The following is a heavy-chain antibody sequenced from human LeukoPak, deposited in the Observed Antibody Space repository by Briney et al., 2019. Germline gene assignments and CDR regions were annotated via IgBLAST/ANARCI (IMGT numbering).Heavy chain of an antibody. V-gene: IGHV4-34*01. Sequence: SETLSLTCAVYGGSFSDYYWSWIGQSPGKGPEWIGEINRSGSTNYNPSLKSRVTISMDTSKNQFSLKLSSVTAADTAVYYCARRITVVYYFDYWGQGTLVPVSS. CDR3: ARRITVVYYFDY. J-gene: IGHJ4*02. CDR1: GGSFSDYY. CDR2: INRSGST. D-gene: IGHD4-23*01.